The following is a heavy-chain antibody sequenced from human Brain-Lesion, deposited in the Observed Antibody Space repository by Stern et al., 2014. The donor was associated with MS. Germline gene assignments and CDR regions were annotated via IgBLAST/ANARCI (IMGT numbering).Heavy chain of an antibody. J-gene: IGHJ4*02. D-gene: IGHD1-26*01. CDR2: IYYSGFT. Sequence: QVQLQESGPGLVKPSETLSLTCTVSGGSISSSTYYWAWIRQPPGQGLEWIGDIYYSGFTYYHPSLKSRVPISVDMSKNQFSLKLSSVTAADTAIYYCARHDSVPRPSQLYSARDRGPGYFDYWGQGTLVTVSS. V-gene: IGHV4-39*01. CDR3: ARHDSVPRPSQLYSARDRGPGYFDY. CDR1: GGSISSSTYY.